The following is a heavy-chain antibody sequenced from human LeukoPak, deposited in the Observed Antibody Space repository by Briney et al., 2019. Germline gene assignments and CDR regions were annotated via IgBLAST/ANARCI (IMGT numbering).Heavy chain of an antibody. CDR3: ARDFRAAMVSDWFDP. CDR2: ISAYNGNT. Sequence: ASVTVSYKASGYTFTSYGISWVRQAPGQGLEWMGWISAYNGNTNYAQKLQGRVTMTTDTSTSTAYMEPRSLRSDDTAVYYCARDFRAAMVSDWFDPWGQGTLVTVSS. V-gene: IGHV1-18*01. CDR1: GYTFTSYG. J-gene: IGHJ5*02. D-gene: IGHD5-18*01.